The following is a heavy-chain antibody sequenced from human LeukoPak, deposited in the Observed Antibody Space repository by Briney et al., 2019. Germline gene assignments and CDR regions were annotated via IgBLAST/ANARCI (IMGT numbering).Heavy chain of an antibody. CDR2: INHSGST. D-gene: IGHD6-19*01. V-gene: IGHV4-34*01. J-gene: IGHJ4*02. CDR1: GGSFSGYY. CDR3: ARESSGWYYIDY. Sequence: PSETLSLTCAVYGGSFSGYYWSWIRQPPGKGLEWVGEINHSGSTNYNPSLKSRVTISVDTSKNQFSLKLSSVTAADTAVYYCARESSGWYYIDYWGQGTLVTVSS.